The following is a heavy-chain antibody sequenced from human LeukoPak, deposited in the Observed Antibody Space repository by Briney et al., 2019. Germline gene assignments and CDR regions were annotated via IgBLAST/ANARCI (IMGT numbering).Heavy chain of an antibody. CDR3: AKPPAGDYAVGYFQH. J-gene: IGHJ1*01. D-gene: IGHD4-17*01. Sequence: GRSLRLSCAASGFTFSYFGMHWVRHAPGKGLEWVAIISYDGSNKYYADSVKGRFTISRDNSKNTLSLQLNSLRAEETAVYYCAKPPAGDYAVGYFQHWGQGTLVTVSS. CDR2: ISYDGSNK. CDR1: GFTFSYFG. V-gene: IGHV3-30*18.